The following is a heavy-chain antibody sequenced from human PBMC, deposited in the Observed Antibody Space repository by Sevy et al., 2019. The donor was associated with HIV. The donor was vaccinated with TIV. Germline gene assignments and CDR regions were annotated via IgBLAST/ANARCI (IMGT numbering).Heavy chain of an antibody. CDR2: IKQDGSEK. CDR1: GFTFSSYW. Sequence: GGSLRLSCAASGFTFSSYWMSWVRQAPGKGLEWVANIKQDGSEKYYVDFVKGRFTISRDNAKNSLYLQMNSLRAEDTAVYYCARDSRIAVAAVNNWGQGTLVTVSS. CDR3: ARDSRIAVAAVNN. V-gene: IGHV3-7*01. J-gene: IGHJ4*02. D-gene: IGHD6-19*01.